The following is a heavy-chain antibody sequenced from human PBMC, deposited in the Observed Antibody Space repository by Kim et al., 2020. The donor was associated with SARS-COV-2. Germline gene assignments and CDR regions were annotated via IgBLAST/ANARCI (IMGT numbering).Heavy chain of an antibody. V-gene: IGHV1-58*01. J-gene: IGHJ4*02. CDR1: GFTFTSSA. CDR3: AADHPGYSGYDDY. CDR2: IVVGSGNT. Sequence: SVKVSCKASGFTFTSSAVQWVRQARGQRLEWIGWIVVGSGNTNYAQKFQERVTITRDMSTSTAYMELSSLRSEDTAVYYCAADHPGYSGYDDYWGQGTLVTVSS. D-gene: IGHD5-12*01.